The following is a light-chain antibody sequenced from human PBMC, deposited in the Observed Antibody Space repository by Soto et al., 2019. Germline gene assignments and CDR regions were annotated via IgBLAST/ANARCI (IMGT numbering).Light chain of an antibody. V-gene: IGLV2-14*01. CDR3: SSYTNLNTWV. J-gene: IGLJ3*02. Sequence: QSALTQPASVSASPGQSITISCTGTSSDVGGYNSVSWYRQHPGRVPELMIYEVSNRPSGVSNRFSGSKSGNTASLTISGLQAEDEADYYCSSYTNLNTWVFGGGTKLTVL. CDR2: EVS. CDR1: SSDVGGYNS.